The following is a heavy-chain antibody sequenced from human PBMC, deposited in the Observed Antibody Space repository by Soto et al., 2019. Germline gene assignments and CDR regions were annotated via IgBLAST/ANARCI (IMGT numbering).Heavy chain of an antibody. V-gene: IGHV6-1*01. J-gene: IGHJ6*02. CDR2: TYYRSKWYN. D-gene: IGHD5-18*01. CDR1: GDSVSSNSAA. Sequence: PSQTLSLTCAISGDSVSSNSAAWNWIRQSPSRGLEWLGRTYYRSKWYNDYAVSVKSRITINPDTSKNQFSLQLNSVTPEDTAVYYCARDRLYRYGWDYYYYYGMDVWGQGTTVTVYS. CDR3: ARDRLYRYGWDYYYYYGMDV.